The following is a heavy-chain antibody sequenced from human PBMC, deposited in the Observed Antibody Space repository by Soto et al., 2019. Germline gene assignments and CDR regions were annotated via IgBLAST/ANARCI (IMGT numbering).Heavy chain of an antibody. Sequence: QVQLVESGGGVVQPGRSLRLSCAASGFTFSSYAMHWVRQAPGKGLEWVAVISYDGSNKYYADSVKGRFTISRDNSKNTLYLKMNSLRAEDTAVYYCAREYGYGYVFDYWGQGTLVTVSS. J-gene: IGHJ4*02. D-gene: IGHD5-18*01. V-gene: IGHV3-30-3*01. CDR2: ISYDGSNK. CDR3: AREYGYGYVFDY. CDR1: GFTFSSYA.